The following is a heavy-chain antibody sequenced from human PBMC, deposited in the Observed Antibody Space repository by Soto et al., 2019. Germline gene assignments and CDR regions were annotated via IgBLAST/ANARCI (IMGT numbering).Heavy chain of an antibody. CDR1: GFTFSSYW. Sequence: GGSLRLSGAASGFTFSSYWMSWVRQAPGKGLEWVANIKPDGSKTNYVDSVKGRFTISRDNAKSSLYLQVNSLRAEDSAVYYCARDPVRGDGYTLDYWGQGALVTVSS. CDR2: IKPDGSKT. V-gene: IGHV3-7*01. CDR3: ARDPVRGDGYTLDY. J-gene: IGHJ4*02. D-gene: IGHD3-10*01.